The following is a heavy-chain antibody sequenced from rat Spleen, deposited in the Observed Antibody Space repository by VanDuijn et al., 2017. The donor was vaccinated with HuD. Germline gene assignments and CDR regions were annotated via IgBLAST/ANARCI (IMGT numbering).Heavy chain of an antibody. V-gene: IGHV5-25*01. CDR2: ISYDGSKT. CDR3: TRRGYLSDWYFDF. CDR1: GFTFSNYY. J-gene: IGHJ1*01. D-gene: IGHD4-4*01. Sequence: EVQLVESGGGLVQPGRSMKLSCVALGFTFSNYYMAWVRQAPTKGLEWVATISYDGSKTYYRDSVKGRFTISRDNARRTLNLHMDSLRSEDTAIYYCTRRGYLSDWYFDFWGPGTMVTVSS.